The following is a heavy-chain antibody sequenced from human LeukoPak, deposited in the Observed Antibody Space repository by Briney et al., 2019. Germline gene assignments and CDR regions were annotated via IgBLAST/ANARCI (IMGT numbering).Heavy chain of an antibody. D-gene: IGHD2-2*01. CDR1: GGSISSGDYY. CDR3: ASEGQGSTHFDY. V-gene: IGHV4-30-4*08. J-gene: IGHJ4*02. CDR2: IYYSGRT. Sequence: PSETLSLTCTVSGGSISSGDYYWSWNRQPPGKGREWFGYIYYSGRTYYNPSRKSRVTLSADTSKNQFSLKLSSVTAPDTAVYYCASEGQGSTHFDYWGQGTLVTVSS.